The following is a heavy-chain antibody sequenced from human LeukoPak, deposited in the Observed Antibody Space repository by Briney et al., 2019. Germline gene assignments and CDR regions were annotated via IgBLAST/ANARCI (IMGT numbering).Heavy chain of an antibody. V-gene: IGHV3-23*01. CDR3: AKDAWRRMVRGVIPFDV. Sequence: GGSLRLSCAASGFTFSSYAMSWVRQAPGKGLEWVSAISGSGGSTYYADSVKGRFTISRDNSKNTLYLQMNSLRAEDTAVYYCAKDAWRRMVRGVIPFDVWGQGTTVTVSS. CDR2: ISGSGGST. J-gene: IGHJ6*02. D-gene: IGHD3-10*01. CDR1: GFTFSSYA.